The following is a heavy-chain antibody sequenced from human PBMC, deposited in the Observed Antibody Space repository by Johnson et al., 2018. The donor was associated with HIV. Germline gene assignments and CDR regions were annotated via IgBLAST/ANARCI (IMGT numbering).Heavy chain of an antibody. CDR2: IKSKTDGGTT. J-gene: IGHJ3*01. CDR1: GFTFSNAW. V-gene: IGHV3-15*05. Sequence: VQLVESGGGLVKPGGSLRLSCAASGFTFSNAWMSWVRQAPGKGLEWVGRIKSKTDGGTTDYAAPVKGRFTISRDNSKNSLYLQMNSLRTEDTALYYCAKGLRRITMIVVAWGQGTMVTVSS. D-gene: IGHD3-22*01. CDR3: AKGLRRITMIVVA.